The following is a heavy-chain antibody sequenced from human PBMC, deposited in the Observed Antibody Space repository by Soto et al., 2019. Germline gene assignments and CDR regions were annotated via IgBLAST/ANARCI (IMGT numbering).Heavy chain of an antibody. CDR3: ARGGSVLRFLEWLTT. Sequence: RGSLRLSCAASGFTFSSYGMHWVRQAPGKGLEWVAVIWYDGSNKYYADSVKGRFTISRDNSKNTLYLQMNSLRAEDTAVYYCARGGSVLRFLEWLTTWGQGTLVTVSS. V-gene: IGHV3-33*01. CDR1: GFTFSSYG. J-gene: IGHJ4*02. D-gene: IGHD3-3*01. CDR2: IWYDGSNK.